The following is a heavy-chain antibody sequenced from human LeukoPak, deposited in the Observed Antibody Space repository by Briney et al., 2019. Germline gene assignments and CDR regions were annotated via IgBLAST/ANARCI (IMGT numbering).Heavy chain of an antibody. V-gene: IGHV3-23*01. CDR3: VKDPRDTYGTNWFVS. CDR2: ISGTGGAT. CDR1: GFSFGNYA. Sequence: GGSLRLSCVASGFSFGNYAMGWVRQAPGKGLQWVSQISGTGGATWYAGFARDRFTISRDNSKKTLYLQMSGLRVQDTAMYYCVKDPRDTYGTNWFVSWGQGTPLIVSS. J-gene: IGHJ5*01. D-gene: IGHD2-21*01.